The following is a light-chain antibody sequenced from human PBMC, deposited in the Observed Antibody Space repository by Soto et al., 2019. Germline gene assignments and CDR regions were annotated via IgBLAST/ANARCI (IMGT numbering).Light chain of an antibody. Sequence: EIVMTQSPATLSLSPGERATLSCRASQSISSNLDWYQQKPGQAPRLLIYGASTRAPDIPARFSGSGSGTEFTLTISSLQSADFAVYYCQHYNNWPPLTFGGGTKVEIK. CDR3: QHYNNWPPLT. J-gene: IGKJ4*01. CDR1: QSISSN. V-gene: IGKV3-15*01. CDR2: GAS.